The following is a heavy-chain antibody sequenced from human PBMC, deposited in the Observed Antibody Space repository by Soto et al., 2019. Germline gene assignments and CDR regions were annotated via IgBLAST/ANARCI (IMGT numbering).Heavy chain of an antibody. CDR3: ARVRAIFGVVADDYYMDV. V-gene: IGHV3-66*01. Sequence: GGSLRLSCAASGFTVSSNYMSWVRQAPGKGLEWVSVIYSGDSTYYADSVKGRFTISRDNSKNTLYLQMNSLRAEDTAVYYCARVRAIFGVVADDYYMDVWGKGTTVTVSS. J-gene: IGHJ6*03. CDR1: GFTVSSNY. D-gene: IGHD3-3*01. CDR2: IYSGDST.